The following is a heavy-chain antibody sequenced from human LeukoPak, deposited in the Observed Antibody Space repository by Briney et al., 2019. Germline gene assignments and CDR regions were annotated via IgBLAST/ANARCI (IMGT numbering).Heavy chain of an antibody. D-gene: IGHD3-10*01. CDR2: ISGSGGNT. V-gene: IGHV3-23*01. CDR1: GFTFSRNG. J-gene: IGHJ4*02. CDR3: AKDRRSGSYDY. Sequence: GGSLRLSCAASGFTFSRNGMTWVRQAPGKGLEWVSAISGSGGNTYYADSVKGRFTISRDNSKNTLYLQMNSLRAEDTAVYYCAKDRRSGSYDYWGQGTLVTVSS.